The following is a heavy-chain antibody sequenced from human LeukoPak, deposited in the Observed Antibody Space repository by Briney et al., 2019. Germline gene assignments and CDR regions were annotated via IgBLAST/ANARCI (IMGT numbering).Heavy chain of an antibody. D-gene: IGHD2-15*01. CDR2: ISGSGVST. J-gene: IGHJ4*02. CDR1: GFAFSSYA. V-gene: IGHV3-23*01. Sequence: GGSLRLSCAASGFAFSSYAMNWVRQAPGKGLEWVSIISGSGVSTYYADSVKGRFTISRDSSRNTLYLQMDSLRAEDTSIYYCATSPCSGGSCYSGYFYVWGQGTLVTVSS. CDR3: ATSPCSGGSCYSGYFYV.